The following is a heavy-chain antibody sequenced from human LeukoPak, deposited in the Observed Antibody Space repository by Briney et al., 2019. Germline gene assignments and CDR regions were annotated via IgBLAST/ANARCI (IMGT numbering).Heavy chain of an antibody. J-gene: IGHJ4*02. CDR2: INHSGST. D-gene: IGHD3-16*01. CDR1: GGSFSGYY. CDR3: ARGASWGVKDFDY. Sequence: SETLSLTCAVYGGSFSGYYWSWIRQPPGKGLEWIGEINHSGSTNYNPSLKSRVTISVDTSKNQFSLKLSSVTAADTAVYYCARGASWGVKDFDYWGQGTLVTVSS. V-gene: IGHV4-34*01.